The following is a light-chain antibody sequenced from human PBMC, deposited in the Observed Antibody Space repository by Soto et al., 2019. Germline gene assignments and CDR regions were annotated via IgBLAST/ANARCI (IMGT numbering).Light chain of an antibody. CDR2: DVS. V-gene: IGLV2-11*01. CDR3: CSYAGSYIEYV. CDR1: SSDIGNYDY. Sequence: QSALTQPRSVSGSPGQSVTLSCTGTSSDIGNYDYVSWYQQHPGMAPKLIFYDVSKRPSGVPDRFSGSKSGNTASLTISGLQAEDEADYYCCSYAGSYIEYVFGNGTKLTVL. J-gene: IGLJ1*01.